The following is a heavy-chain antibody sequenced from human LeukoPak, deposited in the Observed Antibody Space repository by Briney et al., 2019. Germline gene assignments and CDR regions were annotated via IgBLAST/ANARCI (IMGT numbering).Heavy chain of an antibody. CDR2: IYYSGST. Sequence: SETLSLTCTVSGGSISSSSYYWGWIRQPPGKGLEWIGSIYYSGSTYYNPSLKSRVTISVDTSKNQFSLKLSSVTAADTAVYYCARHVIGESAQYYFDYWGQGTPVTVSS. J-gene: IGHJ4*02. CDR3: ARHVIGESAQYYFDY. D-gene: IGHD3-10*01. V-gene: IGHV4-39*01. CDR1: GGSISSSSYY.